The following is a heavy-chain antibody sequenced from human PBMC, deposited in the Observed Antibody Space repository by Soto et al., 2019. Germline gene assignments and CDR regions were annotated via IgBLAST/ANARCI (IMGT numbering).Heavy chain of an antibody. CDR1: GFTFTRYS. V-gene: IGHV3-21*06. CDR2: ISSTT. Sequence: GGSLRLSCAASGFTFTRYSMNWVRQAPGKGLEWVSSISSTTNYGDSMKGRFTISRDNAKNSLYLEMNSLRAEGTAVYYCARESEDLTSNFDYWGQGTLVTVSS. CDR3: ARESEDLTSNFDY. J-gene: IGHJ4*02.